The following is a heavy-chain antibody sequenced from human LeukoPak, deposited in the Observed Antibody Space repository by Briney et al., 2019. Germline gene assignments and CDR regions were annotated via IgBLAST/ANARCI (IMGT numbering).Heavy chain of an antibody. CDR1: GFTFSSYA. J-gene: IGHJ5*02. V-gene: IGHV3-23*01. CDR3: ATDGAGFDT. CDR2: ISGSGGST. Sequence: GGSLRLSCAASGFTFSSYAMSWVRQAPGKGLEWVSAISGSGGSTYYADSVKGRFTISRDNSKNTLYLQMDNLRAEDTAVYYCATDGAGFDTWGQGVLVTVSS.